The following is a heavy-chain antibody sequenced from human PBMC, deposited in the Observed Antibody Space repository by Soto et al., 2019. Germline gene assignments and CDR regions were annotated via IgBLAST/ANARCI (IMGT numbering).Heavy chain of an antibody. Sequence: SETLSLTCTVSGGSISSSSYYWGWIRQPPGKGLEWIGSIYYSRSTYYNPSLKSRVTISVDTSKNQFSLKLSSVTAADTAVYYCARHSCSSTSCYGYYFDYWGQGTLVTVSS. CDR1: GGSISSSSYY. V-gene: IGHV4-39*01. CDR3: ARHSCSSTSCYGYYFDY. J-gene: IGHJ4*02. D-gene: IGHD2-2*01. CDR2: IYYSRST.